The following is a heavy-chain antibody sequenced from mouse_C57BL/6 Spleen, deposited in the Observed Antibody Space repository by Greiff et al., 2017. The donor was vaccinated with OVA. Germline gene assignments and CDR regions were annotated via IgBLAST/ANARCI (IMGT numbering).Heavy chain of an antibody. CDR3: ARDKRTYGNPYFDY. CDR1: GFTFSSYA. D-gene: IGHD2-1*01. Sequence: EVKLVESGGGLVKPGGSLKLSCAASGFTFSSYAMSWVRQTPEKRLEWVATISDGGSYTYYPDNVKGRFTITRDNAKNNLYLQMNHLKTEDTAMYYCARDKRTYGNPYFDYWGQGTTLTVSS. V-gene: IGHV5-4*01. J-gene: IGHJ2*01. CDR2: ISDGGSYT.